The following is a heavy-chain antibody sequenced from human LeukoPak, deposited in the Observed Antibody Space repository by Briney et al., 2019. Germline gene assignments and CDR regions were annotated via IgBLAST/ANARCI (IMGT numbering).Heavy chain of an antibody. CDR2: ISSSDSTI. CDR1: GFTFSDYH. CDR3: ARGSTFDY. V-gene: IGHV3-11*01. Sequence: GGSLRLSCAASGFTFSDYHMSWIRPAPGKGLEWVSYISSSDSTIYYADSVKGRFTISRDNAKNSLYLQMNSLRAEDTAVYYCARGSTFDYWGQGTLVTVSS. D-gene: IGHD2-15*01. J-gene: IGHJ4*02.